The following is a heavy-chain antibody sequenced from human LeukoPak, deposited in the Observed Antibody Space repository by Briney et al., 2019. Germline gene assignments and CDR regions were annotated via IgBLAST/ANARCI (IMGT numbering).Heavy chain of an antibody. CDR1: GGTFSSYA. Sequence: ASVKVSCKASGGTFSSYAISWVRQAPGQGLEWMGGIIPIFGTANYAQKFQGRVTITTDESTSTAYMELSSLRSEDTAVYYCAREGEPYGGNSLQPGFDYWGQRTLVTVSS. CDR2: IIPIFGTA. D-gene: IGHD4-23*01. CDR3: AREGEPYGGNSLQPGFDY. J-gene: IGHJ4*02. V-gene: IGHV1-69*05.